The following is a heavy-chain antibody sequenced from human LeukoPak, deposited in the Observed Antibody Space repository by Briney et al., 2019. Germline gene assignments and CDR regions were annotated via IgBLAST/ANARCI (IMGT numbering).Heavy chain of an antibody. V-gene: IGHV4-39*01. CDR3: AGRYCPHSNYHLVGAY. D-gene: IGHD2-15*01. Sequence: SETLSLTCTASGASISSNSYCWGWIRQPPGKGLESLANVYNTGNTYYNPSLQSRVSISVDTSKNQISLKLSSVTAADTAVYFCAGRYCPHSNYHLVGAYWGQGTLVTVSS. CDR2: VYNTGNT. J-gene: IGHJ4*02. CDR1: GASISSNSYC.